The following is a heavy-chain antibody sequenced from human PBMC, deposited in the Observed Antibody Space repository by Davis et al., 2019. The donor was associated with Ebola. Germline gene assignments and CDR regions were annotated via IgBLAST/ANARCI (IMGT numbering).Heavy chain of an antibody. V-gene: IGHV3-7*01. J-gene: IGHJ4*02. CDR1: GFTFSSYW. Sequence: PGGSLRLSCAVSGFTFSSYWMSWVRQAPGKGPEWVANIKQDGSEIHYVDSVKGRFTISRDNAKNTLSLQMTALRAEDTAVYYCAKDLYYGDSDYWGQGVLVSVSS. CDR3: AKDLYYGDSDY. D-gene: IGHD4-17*01. CDR2: IKQDGSEI.